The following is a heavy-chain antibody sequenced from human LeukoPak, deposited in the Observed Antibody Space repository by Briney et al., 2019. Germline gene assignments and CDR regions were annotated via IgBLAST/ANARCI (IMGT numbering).Heavy chain of an antibody. CDR2: ISNTGSSI. J-gene: IGHJ4*02. Sequence: GGSLRLSCAASRFTFNDYSMTWIRQAPGKGLEWVSSISNTGSSINYADSVKGRFNISRDNAKKSLYLQMNSLRAEDTAVYYCAKGLRGYSNGFDYWGQGTLVTVSS. V-gene: IGHV3-11*01. CDR3: AKGLRGYSNGFDY. D-gene: IGHD5-18*01. CDR1: RFTFNDYS.